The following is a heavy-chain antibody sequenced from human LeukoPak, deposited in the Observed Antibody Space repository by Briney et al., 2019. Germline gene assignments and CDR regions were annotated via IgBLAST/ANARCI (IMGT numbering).Heavy chain of an antibody. CDR2: ISYSGGT. D-gene: IGHD3-22*01. CDR1: GGSIISNNHY. CDR3: AREVEYYDSSGYRPHAFDI. V-gene: IGHV4-39*02. J-gene: IGHJ3*02. Sequence: PSETPSLTCTVSGGSIISNNHYWGWTRQPPGKGLEWFGSISYSGGTAYNPSLRSRVTISVDTSKNQFSLKVNSVTAADTAVYYCAREVEYYDSSGYRPHAFDIWGQGTLVTVSA.